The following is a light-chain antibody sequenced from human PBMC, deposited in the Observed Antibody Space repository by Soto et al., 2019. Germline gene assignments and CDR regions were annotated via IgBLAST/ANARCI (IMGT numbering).Light chain of an antibody. CDR2: GAS. V-gene: IGKV3-15*01. Sequence: DIAMTQSPATLSVSPGERATLSCRASQSVSSNLAWYQQKPGQAPRLLIYGASTRATAIPARFSASGSGTDFTLTIRSLQPEDFAVYYRQQYNSSPFTFGPGTKVDIK. CDR1: QSVSSN. CDR3: QQYNSSPFT. J-gene: IGKJ3*01.